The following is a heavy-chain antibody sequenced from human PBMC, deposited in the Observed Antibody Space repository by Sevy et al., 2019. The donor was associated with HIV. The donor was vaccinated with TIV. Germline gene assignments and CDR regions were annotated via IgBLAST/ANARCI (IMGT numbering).Heavy chain of an antibody. CDR3: ARKLSYSTSSFDY. Sequence: GGSLRLSCVASGFTFSSYAMSWVRQAPGKGLEWVSTISDSGSSTYYADSVKGRFTISRDNSKKTLYLQMDSLRAEDTAVYYCARKLSYSTSSFDYWGQGTLVTVSS. J-gene: IGHJ4*02. V-gene: IGHV3-23*01. CDR1: GFTFSSYA. CDR2: ISDSGSST. D-gene: IGHD6-6*01.